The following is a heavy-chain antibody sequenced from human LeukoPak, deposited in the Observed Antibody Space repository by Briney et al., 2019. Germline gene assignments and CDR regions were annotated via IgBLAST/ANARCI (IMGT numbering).Heavy chain of an antibody. Sequence: GGSLRLSCTASGFTFSSVWMTWVRQAPGKGLEWVGRIKSRTDGETTDYAAPVKGRFSISRDDSENTLYLQMNSLKNEDTAVFFCTTVHGAGPVNFDYWGQGSLVTVSS. V-gene: IGHV3-15*01. CDR2: IKSRTDGETT. CDR3: TTVHGAGPVNFDY. CDR1: GFTFSSVW. D-gene: IGHD3-16*01. J-gene: IGHJ4*02.